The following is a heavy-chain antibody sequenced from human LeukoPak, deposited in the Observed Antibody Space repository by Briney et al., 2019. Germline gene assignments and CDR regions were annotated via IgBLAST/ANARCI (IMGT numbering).Heavy chain of an antibody. D-gene: IGHD3-10*01. Sequence: PGGSLRLSCVGSGFTFSSHWMSWVRRAPRKGLEWVANLKQDGSEVDYVDSVKGRFTISRDNAKNSLFLQMNSLRAEDTAVYYCARDFIWGQGTLVTVSS. CDR2: LKQDGSEV. J-gene: IGHJ4*02. V-gene: IGHV3-7*05. CDR1: GFTFSSHW. CDR3: ARDFI.